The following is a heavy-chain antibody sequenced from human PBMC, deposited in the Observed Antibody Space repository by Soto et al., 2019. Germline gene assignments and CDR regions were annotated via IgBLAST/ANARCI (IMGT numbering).Heavy chain of an antibody. CDR2: INHSGST. CDR1: GGSFSGYY. D-gene: IGHD3-16*02. CDR3: ARGFHYDYIWGSYRFDY. V-gene: IGHV4-34*01. J-gene: IGHJ4*02. Sequence: QVQLQQWGAGLLKPSETLSLTCAVYGGSFSGYYWSWIRQPPGKGLEWIGEINHSGSTNYNPSLKSRVTRSVDTSKDQFSLKLSSVTAADTAVYYCARGFHYDYIWGSYRFDYWGQGTLVTVSS.